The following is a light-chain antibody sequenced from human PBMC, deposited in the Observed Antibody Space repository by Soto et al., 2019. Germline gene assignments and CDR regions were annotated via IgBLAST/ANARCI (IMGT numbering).Light chain of an antibody. CDR2: GAS. CDR3: QQYGSSPPDT. V-gene: IGKV3-20*01. Sequence: EIVLTQSPGTLSSSPGEGVILSCRASETIRSNYLAWYQKKPGQAPRLLIFGASTRATGIPDKFSGSGSGTDFTLTISSLEPEDFAEYYCQQYGSSPPDTFGPGT. CDR1: ETIRSNY. J-gene: IGKJ3*01.